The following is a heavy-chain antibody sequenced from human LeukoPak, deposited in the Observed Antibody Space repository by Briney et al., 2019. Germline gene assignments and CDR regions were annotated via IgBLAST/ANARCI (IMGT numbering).Heavy chain of an antibody. J-gene: IGHJ6*02. D-gene: IGHD4-17*01. CDR1: GGSISYYY. Sequence: SETLSLTCTVSGGSISYYYWSWIRQSPGKGLEWIGYIYYSGTTNYNPSLKSRVSISVDTSKNQFSLQLRSVTAADTAVYYCAREDPQTTVPEGMDVWGQGTTVTVSS. CDR3: AREDPQTTVPEGMDV. V-gene: IGHV4-59*01. CDR2: IYYSGTT.